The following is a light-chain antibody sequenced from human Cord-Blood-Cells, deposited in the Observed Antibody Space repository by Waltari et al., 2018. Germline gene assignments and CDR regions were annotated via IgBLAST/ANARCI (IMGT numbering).Light chain of an antibody. Sequence: SSELTQPPSVSVSPGQTASITCSGDNLGDKYACWYQQKPGQSPVLVIYQDCKRPSGIPERFSGSNSGNTATLTISGTQAMDEADYYCQAWDSSTYVFGTGTKVTVL. CDR2: QDC. J-gene: IGLJ1*01. V-gene: IGLV3-1*01. CDR1: NLGDKY. CDR3: QAWDSSTYV.